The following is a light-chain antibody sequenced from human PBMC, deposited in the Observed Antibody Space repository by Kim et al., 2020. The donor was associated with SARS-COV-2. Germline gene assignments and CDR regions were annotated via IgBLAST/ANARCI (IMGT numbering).Light chain of an antibody. Sequence: RQTATLTCTGNSNNVGNQGAAWLQQHQGHPPKLLSYRNNNRPSGISERFSASRSRNTASLTITGLQPEDEADYYCLAWDSSLSAWVFGGGTKLTVL. CDR1: SNNVGNQG. CDR2: RNN. CDR3: LAWDSSLSAWV. V-gene: IGLV10-54*01. J-gene: IGLJ3*02.